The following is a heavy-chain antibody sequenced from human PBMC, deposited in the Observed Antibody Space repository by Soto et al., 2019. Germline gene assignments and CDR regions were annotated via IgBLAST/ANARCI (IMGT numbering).Heavy chain of an antibody. CDR3: ARDTYYYDSSGRNGGFDP. D-gene: IGHD3-22*01. CDR2: IYHSGST. V-gene: IGHV4-30-2*01. Sequence: SETLSLTCAVSGGSISSGGYSWSWIRQPPGKGLEWIGYIYHSGSTYYNPPLKSRVTISVDRSKNQFSLKLSSVTAADTAVYYCARDTYYYDSSGRNGGFDPWGQGTLVTVSS. CDR1: GGSISSGGYS. J-gene: IGHJ5*02.